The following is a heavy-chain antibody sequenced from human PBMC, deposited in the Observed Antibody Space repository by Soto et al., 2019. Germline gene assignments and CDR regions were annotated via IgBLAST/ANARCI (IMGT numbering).Heavy chain of an antibody. J-gene: IGHJ4*02. D-gene: IGHD2-15*01. CDR2: ISSSRSTI. CDR3: ARVGVVVAATYY. V-gene: IGHV3-11*01. CDR1: GFTFSDYY. Sequence: QVQLVESGGGLVKPGGSLRLSCAASGFTFSDYYMNWIRQAPGMGLEWVSYISSSRSTIYYADSVTGRFTISRDNAKNSLYLQMNSLRAEDTAVYYCARVGVVVAATYYWGLGTPVTVSS.